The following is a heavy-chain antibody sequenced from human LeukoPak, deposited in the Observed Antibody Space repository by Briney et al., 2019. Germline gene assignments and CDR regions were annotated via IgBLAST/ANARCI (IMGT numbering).Heavy chain of an antibody. D-gene: IGHD5-18*01. V-gene: IGHV3-66*01. Sequence: PGTSLRLSCAASGFTVSSNYMSWVRQAPGKGLEWVSVIYSGGSTYYADSVKGRFTISRDNFKNTLYLQMNSLRAEDTAVYYCARIDTAMIQPIDYWGQGTLVTVSS. CDR3: ARIDTAMIQPIDY. CDR1: GFTVSSNY. J-gene: IGHJ4*02. CDR2: IYSGGST.